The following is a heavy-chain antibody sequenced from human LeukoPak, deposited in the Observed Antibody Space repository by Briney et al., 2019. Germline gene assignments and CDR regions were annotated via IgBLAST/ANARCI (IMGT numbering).Heavy chain of an antibody. D-gene: IGHD5-12*01. Sequence: PSETLSLTCTVSGGSISSYYWSWIRQPPGKGLEWIGYIYHSGSTYYNPSLKSRVTISVDRSKNQFSLKLSSVTAADTAVYYCARGGGYDSGAFDYWGQGTLVTVSS. CDR3: ARGGGYDSGAFDY. CDR2: IYHSGST. J-gene: IGHJ4*02. V-gene: IGHV4-59*12. CDR1: GGSISSYY.